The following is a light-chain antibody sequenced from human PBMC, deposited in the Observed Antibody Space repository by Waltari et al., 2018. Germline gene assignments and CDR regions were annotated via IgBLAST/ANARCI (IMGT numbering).Light chain of an antibody. J-gene: IGKJ1*01. Sequence: EIELTQSPGPLSLSPGESATLPCRTSQSVTRALAWYQQKPGQAARLLIYGASNRATGIPDRFSGSGSGTDFSLTISSLEPEDFAVYYCQHYLRLPVTFGQGTKVEVK. V-gene: IGKV3-20*01. CDR3: QHYLRLPVT. CDR1: QSVTRA. CDR2: GAS.